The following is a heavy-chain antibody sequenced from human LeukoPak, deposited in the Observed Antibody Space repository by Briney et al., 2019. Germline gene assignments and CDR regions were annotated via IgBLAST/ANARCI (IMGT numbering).Heavy chain of an antibody. Sequence: SETLSLTCTVSGGSISTYYWSWIRQPPGKGLEFIGYISNSGSTNYNPSLKSRVTISVDTSKNQLSLRLTSVTAADTAVYYCARLGGYSYDLDYWGQGTLVTVSS. CDR2: ISNSGST. CDR1: GGSISTYY. V-gene: IGHV4-59*01. CDR3: ARLGGYSYDLDY. J-gene: IGHJ4*02. D-gene: IGHD5-18*01.